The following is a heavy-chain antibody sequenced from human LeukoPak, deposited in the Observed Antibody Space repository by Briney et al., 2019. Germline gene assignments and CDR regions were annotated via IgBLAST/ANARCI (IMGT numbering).Heavy chain of an antibody. CDR1: GFTFSSYS. CDR3: ARDAPLGYSSSTSCYTGGDYYYYYMAV. Sequence: PGGSLRLSCAASGFTFSSYSMNWVRQAPGKGLEWVSSISSSSSYIYYADSVKGRFTISRDNAKNSLYLRMNSLRAEDTAVYYCARDAPLGYSSSTSCYTGGDYYYYYMAVWGKGTTVTVSS. CDR2: ISSSSSYI. V-gene: IGHV3-21*01. D-gene: IGHD2-2*02. J-gene: IGHJ6*03.